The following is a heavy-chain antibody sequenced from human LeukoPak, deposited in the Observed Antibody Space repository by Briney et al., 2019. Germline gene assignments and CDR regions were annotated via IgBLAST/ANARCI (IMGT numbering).Heavy chain of an antibody. V-gene: IGHV3-11*01. J-gene: IGHJ6*02. CDR1: GFTFSDYY. D-gene: IGHD2-2*01. CDR3: ARDWKVVPAANVGVYYYYGMDV. CDR2: ISSSGSTI. Sequence: PGGSLRLSCAASGFTFSDYYMSWIRQAPGKGLEWVSYISSSGSTIYYADSVKGRFTISRDNAKNSLYLQMNSLRAEDTAVYYCARDWKVVPAANVGVYYYYGMDVWGQGTTVTVSS.